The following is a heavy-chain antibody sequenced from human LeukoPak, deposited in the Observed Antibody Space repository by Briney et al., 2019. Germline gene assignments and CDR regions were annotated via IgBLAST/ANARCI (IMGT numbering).Heavy chain of an antibody. D-gene: IGHD2-15*01. CDR2: IDPTDSYI. J-gene: IGHJ4*02. V-gene: IGHV5-10-1*01. Sequence: PGGSLRLSCKGSGYTFPNYWISWVRQMPGKGLERLGRIDPTDSYINYSPSFQGHVTMSTDKSISTAYLQWSSLKASDTAMYYCARLLVGGQDYFDSWGQGTLVTVSS. CDR1: GYTFPNYW. CDR3: ARLLVGGQDYFDS.